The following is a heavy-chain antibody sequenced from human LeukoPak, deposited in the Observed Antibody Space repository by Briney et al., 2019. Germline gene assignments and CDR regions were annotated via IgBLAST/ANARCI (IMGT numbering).Heavy chain of an antibody. J-gene: IGHJ4*02. CDR2: ISAYNGNT. CDR3: ARIGSSGYYYLSYFDY. Sequence: ASVKVSCKASGYTFTSYGISWVRQAPGQGLEWMGWISAYNGNTNYAQKLQGRVTMTTDTSTSTAYMELRSLRSDETAVYYCARIGSSGYYYLSYFDYWGQGTLVTVSS. CDR1: GYTFTSYG. D-gene: IGHD3-22*01. V-gene: IGHV1-18*01.